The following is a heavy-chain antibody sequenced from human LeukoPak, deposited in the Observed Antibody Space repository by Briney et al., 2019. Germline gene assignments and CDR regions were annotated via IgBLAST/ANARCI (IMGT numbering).Heavy chain of an antibody. CDR1: GFTFSNYW. V-gene: IGHV3-74*01. CDR3: ARSNRGHYSGSYSGYYYYYMDV. CDR2: INSDGSST. J-gene: IGHJ6*03. Sequence: QAGGSLRLSCAASGFTFSNYWMHWVRQAPGKGLVWVSRINSDGSSTSYADSVKGRFTISRDNAKNSLYLQMNSLRAEDTAVYYCARSNRGHYSGSYSGYYYYYMDVWGKGTTVTVSS. D-gene: IGHD1-26*01.